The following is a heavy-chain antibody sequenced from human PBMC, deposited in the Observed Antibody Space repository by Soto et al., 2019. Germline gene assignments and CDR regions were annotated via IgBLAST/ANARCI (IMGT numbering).Heavy chain of an antibody. CDR2: IYSGGST. Sequence: EVQLVESGGGLVQPGGSLRLSCAASGFTVSSNYMSWVRQAPGKGLEWVSVIYSGGSTYYADSVKGRFPISRHNSKNTLYLQMNSLRAEDTAVYYCARGYSSSWRHFDLWGRGTLVTVSS. V-gene: IGHV3-53*04. J-gene: IGHJ2*01. CDR3: ARGYSSSWRHFDL. CDR1: GFTVSSNY. D-gene: IGHD6-13*01.